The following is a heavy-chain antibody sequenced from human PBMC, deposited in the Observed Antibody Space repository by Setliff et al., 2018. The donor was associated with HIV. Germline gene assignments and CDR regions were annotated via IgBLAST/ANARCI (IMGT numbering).Heavy chain of an antibody. CDR3: ARGYYDSNVYYFPGY. CDR1: GGSISCYY. J-gene: IGHJ4*02. Sequence: PSETLSLTCTVSGGSISCYYWSWIRQSPGKGLEWIVYIYYSGSTNYNPSLKSRVTISVDTSKNQFSLKLSSVTAADTAIYYFARGYYDSNVYYFPGYWGQGTLVTVSS. D-gene: IGHD3-22*01. CDR2: IYYSGST. V-gene: IGHV4-59*01.